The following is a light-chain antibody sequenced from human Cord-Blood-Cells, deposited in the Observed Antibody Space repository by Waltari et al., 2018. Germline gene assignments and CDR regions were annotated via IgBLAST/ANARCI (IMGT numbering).Light chain of an antibody. CDR1: SSDVGGYNY. Sequence: QSALTQPASVSGSPGPSITLSCTGTSSDVGGYNYVSWYQQHPGKAPKLMIYDVSNRPAGVSNRVSGSKSGNTASLTISGLQAEDEADYYCSSYTSSSTVVFGGGTKLTVL. CDR2: DVS. V-gene: IGLV2-14*01. J-gene: IGLJ2*01. CDR3: SSYTSSSTVV.